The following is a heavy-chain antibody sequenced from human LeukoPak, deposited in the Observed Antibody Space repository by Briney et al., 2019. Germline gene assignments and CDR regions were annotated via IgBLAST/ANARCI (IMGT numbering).Heavy chain of an antibody. CDR3: ARVASRFLENDAFDI. CDR1: GYTFTSYY. Sequence: ASVKVSCKASGYTFTSYYMHWVRQAPGQGLEWMGIINPSGGSTSYAQKFQGRVTMTRDTSTSTVYMELSSLRSEDTAVYYCARVASRFLENDAFDIWGQGTMVTVSS. CDR2: INPSGGST. V-gene: IGHV1-46*01. J-gene: IGHJ3*02. D-gene: IGHD3-3*01.